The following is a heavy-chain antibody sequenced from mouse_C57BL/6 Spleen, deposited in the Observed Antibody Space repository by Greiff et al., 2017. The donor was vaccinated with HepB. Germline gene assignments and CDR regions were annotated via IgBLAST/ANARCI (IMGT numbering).Heavy chain of an antibody. CDR3: ARDAVTAMDY. CDR2: SRNKANDYTT. Sequence: EVMLVESGGGLVQSGRSLRLSCATSGFTFSDFYMEWVRQAPGKGLEWIAASRNKANDYTTEYSASVKGRFIVSRDTSQSILYLQMNALRAEDTAIYYCARDAVTAMDYWGQGTSVTVSS. D-gene: IGHD2-1*01. V-gene: IGHV7-1*01. CDR1: GFTFSDFY. J-gene: IGHJ4*01.